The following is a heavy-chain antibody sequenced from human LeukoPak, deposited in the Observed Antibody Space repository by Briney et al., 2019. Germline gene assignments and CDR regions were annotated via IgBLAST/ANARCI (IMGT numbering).Heavy chain of an antibody. J-gene: IGHJ4*02. CDR2: IKSITDGGTT. CDR3: ITDIGYSG. Sequence: GGSLRLSCAASGFSFINAWMNWVRQAPGKGLEWVGRIKSITDGGTTDYAAPVKGRFTISRDDSKNTLYLQMNSLKTEDTAVYYCITDIGYSGWGQGTLVTVSS. V-gene: IGHV3-15*01. D-gene: IGHD5-12*01. CDR1: GFSFINAW.